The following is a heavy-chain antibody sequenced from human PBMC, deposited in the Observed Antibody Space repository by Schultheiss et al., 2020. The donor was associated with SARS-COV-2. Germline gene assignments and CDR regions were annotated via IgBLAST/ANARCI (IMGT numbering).Heavy chain of an antibody. CDR3: TTDSTMVARDYYYYGMDV. CDR2: IKSKTDGGTT. Sequence: GGSLRLSCAASGFIFNIYAMSWVRQAPGKGLEWVGRIKSKTDGGTTDYAAPVKGRFTISRDDSKNTLYLQMNSLKTEDTAVYYCTTDSTMVARDYYYYGMDVWGQGTTVTVSS. V-gene: IGHV3-15*01. CDR1: GFIFNIYA. D-gene: IGHD2-2*01. J-gene: IGHJ6*02.